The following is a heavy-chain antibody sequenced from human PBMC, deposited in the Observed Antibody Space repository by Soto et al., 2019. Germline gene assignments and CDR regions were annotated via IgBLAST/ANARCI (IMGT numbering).Heavy chain of an antibody. CDR3: ASEKVGPANFGTFYYAMDV. Sequence: QVQLQESGPGLVKPSQTLSLTCTVSGGFISSGGYYWSWIRPHPGKGLEWIGYIYYSGSSYYNPSLKSRVTISVDTSKTQFFPKLSSVTAADTAVDYCASEKVGPANFGTFYYAMDVWGQGTTVTVSS. CDR1: GGFISSGGYY. D-gene: IGHD2-2*01. J-gene: IGHJ6*02. V-gene: IGHV4-31*03. CDR2: IYYSGSS.